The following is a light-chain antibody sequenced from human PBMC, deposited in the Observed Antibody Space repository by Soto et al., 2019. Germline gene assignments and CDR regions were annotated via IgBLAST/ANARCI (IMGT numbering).Light chain of an antibody. CDR3: CSYAGSPL. V-gene: IGLV2-23*01. Sequence: QPVLTQPASVSGSPGQSITISCTGTSSDVGSYNLVSWYQQHPGKAPKLMIYEGSKRPSGVSNRFSGSKSGNTASLTISGLQAEDEADYYCCSYAGSPLFGGGTKVTVL. J-gene: IGLJ2*01. CDR2: EGS. CDR1: SSDVGSYNL.